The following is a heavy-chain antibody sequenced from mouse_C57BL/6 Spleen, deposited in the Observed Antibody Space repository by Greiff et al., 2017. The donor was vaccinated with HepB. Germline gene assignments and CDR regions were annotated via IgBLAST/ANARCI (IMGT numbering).Heavy chain of an antibody. CDR1: GFTFSDYG. J-gene: IGHJ4*01. V-gene: IGHV5-17*01. Sequence: EVQLQESGGGLVKPGGSLKLSCAASGFTFSDYGMHWVRQAPEKGLEWVAYISSGSSTIYYADTVKGRFTISRDNAKNTLFLQMTSLRSEDTAMYYCARGDYGNYAMDYWGQGTSVTVSS. CDR3: ARGDYGNYAMDY. CDR2: ISSGSSTI. D-gene: IGHD1-1*01.